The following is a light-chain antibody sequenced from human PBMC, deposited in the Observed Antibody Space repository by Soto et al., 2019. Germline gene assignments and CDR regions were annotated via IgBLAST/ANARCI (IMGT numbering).Light chain of an antibody. Sequence: DIQVTQSPASLSAAVGDRVTITCRASQSIVNHVNWYQHKSGKAPRLLIYAAYRLHRGVPPRFSGSGSGTDFNMTISSLQADDFETYYCQQTYNTPRTLGRGTKVDIK. CDR1: QSIVNH. J-gene: IGKJ1*01. CDR3: QQTYNTPRT. CDR2: AAY. V-gene: IGKV1-39*01.